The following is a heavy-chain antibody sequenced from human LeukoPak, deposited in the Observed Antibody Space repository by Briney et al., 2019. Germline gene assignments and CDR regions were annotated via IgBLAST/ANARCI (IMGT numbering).Heavy chain of an antibody. CDR1: GFTFSSYG. V-gene: IGHV3-33*01. J-gene: IGHJ4*02. CDR3: ARDPRPYDSSGYYDY. Sequence: PGGSLRLSCAASGFTFSSYGMHWVRQAPGKGLEWVAVIWYDGSNKYYADSVKGRFTISRDNSKNTLYLQMNSLRAEDTAVYYCARDPRPYDSSGYYDYWGQGTLVTVSS. CDR2: IWYDGSNK. D-gene: IGHD3-22*01.